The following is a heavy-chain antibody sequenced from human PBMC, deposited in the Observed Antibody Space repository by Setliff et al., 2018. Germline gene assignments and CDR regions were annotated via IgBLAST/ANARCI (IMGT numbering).Heavy chain of an antibody. CDR1: GFTFSRYN. D-gene: IGHD1-26*01. Sequence: GGSLRLSCALSGFTFSRYNMNWVRQAPGKGLEWVSSISSSSSYIYYADSVEGRFTISRDNAKNSLYLQMNSLRAEDTAVFYCARDPNSGSYWNYYYYMDVWGKGTTVTVSS. CDR2: ISSSSSYI. CDR3: ARDPNSGSYWNYYYYMDV. J-gene: IGHJ6*03. V-gene: IGHV3-21*06.